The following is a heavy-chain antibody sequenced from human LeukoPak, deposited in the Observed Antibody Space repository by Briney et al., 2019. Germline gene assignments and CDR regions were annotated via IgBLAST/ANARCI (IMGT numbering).Heavy chain of an antibody. D-gene: IGHD3-22*01. V-gene: IGHV1-18*01. CDR2: ISAYNGNT. CDR3: ARDPKIDYYDSSGSKWFDP. Sequence: ASVKVSCKASGYTFTSYGISWVRQAPGQGLEWMGWISAYNGNTNYAQKLQGRVTMTTDTSTSTAYMELRSLRSDDTAVYYCARDPKIDYYDSSGSKWFDPWGQGTLVTVSS. CDR1: GYTFTSYG. J-gene: IGHJ5*02.